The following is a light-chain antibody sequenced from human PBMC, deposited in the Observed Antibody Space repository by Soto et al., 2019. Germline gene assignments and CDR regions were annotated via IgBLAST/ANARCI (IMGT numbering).Light chain of an antibody. J-gene: IGKJ3*01. CDR1: QTVNNNY. CDR2: GAS. CDR3: QQYGTSPFT. Sequence: EIVVTQSPGTLSLSPGERATISCRASQTVNNNYLTCYQQTPGQAPRLLIYGASSRATGIPDKFSGSGSGTDFTLTISRLEPEDFAVYYCQQYGTSPFTFGPGTKVDIK. V-gene: IGKV3-20*01.